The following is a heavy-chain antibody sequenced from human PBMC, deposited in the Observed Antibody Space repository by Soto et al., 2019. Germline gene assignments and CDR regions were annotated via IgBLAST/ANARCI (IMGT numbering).Heavy chain of an antibody. V-gene: IGHV3-64D*06. J-gene: IGHJ6*02. Sequence: PGGSLRLSCSASGFSFSRYATHWVRQAPGKGLEYVSAISSNGGSTYYADSVKGRFTISRDNSKNTLYLQMSSLRAEDTAVYYCVKVGVGCSGGSCYSGLYGVDVWGQGTTVSVSS. CDR3: VKVGVGCSGGSCYSGLYGVDV. D-gene: IGHD2-15*01. CDR1: GFSFSRYA. CDR2: ISSNGGST.